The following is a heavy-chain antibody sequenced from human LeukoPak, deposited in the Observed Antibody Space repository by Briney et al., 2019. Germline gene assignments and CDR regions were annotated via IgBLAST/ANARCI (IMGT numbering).Heavy chain of an antibody. CDR3: ARDPTYYLRYGYFDS. Sequence: GGSLRLSCAASGFTFDDYAMHWVRQAPGKGLEWVSGISWNSGSIDYADSVKGRFTISRDNAKNSLYLQMNSLRAEDTAVYYCARDPTYYLRYGYFDSWGQGTLVTVSS. D-gene: IGHD1-26*01. V-gene: IGHV3-9*01. CDR2: ISWNSGSI. J-gene: IGHJ4*02. CDR1: GFTFDDYA.